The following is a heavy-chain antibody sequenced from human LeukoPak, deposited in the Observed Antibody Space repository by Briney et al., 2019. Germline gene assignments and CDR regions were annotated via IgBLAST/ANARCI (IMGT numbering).Heavy chain of an antibody. CDR3: AREPSSSFTYYYYMDV. J-gene: IGHJ6*03. CDR1: GGTFSSYA. V-gene: IGHV1-69*05. D-gene: IGHD6-13*01. Sequence: ASEKVSCKASGGTFSSYAISWVRQAPGQGLEWMGRIIPIFGTANYAQKFQGRVTITTDESTSTAYMGLSSLRSEDTAVYYCAREPSSSFTYYYYMDVWGKGTTVTVSS. CDR2: IIPIFGTA.